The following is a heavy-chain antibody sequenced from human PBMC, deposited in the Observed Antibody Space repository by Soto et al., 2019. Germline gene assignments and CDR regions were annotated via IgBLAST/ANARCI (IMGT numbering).Heavy chain of an antibody. CDR2: IKRKIDGETT. D-gene: IGHD2-2*01. Sequence: EVQLLESGGDLAEPGGSLRLSCAASGFAFTHVWMTWVRQAPGGGLEWVGRIKRKIDGETTNYAAPVKGRLTISREDSKNTLYLQMNSLKTDVSAVYYCAADRYCSSNTCPGAFDIWGQGTTV. J-gene: IGHJ3*02. CDR3: AADRYCSSNTCPGAFDI. CDR1: GFAFTHVW. V-gene: IGHV3-15*01.